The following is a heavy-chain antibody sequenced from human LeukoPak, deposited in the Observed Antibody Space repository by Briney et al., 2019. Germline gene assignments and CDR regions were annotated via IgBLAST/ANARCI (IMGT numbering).Heavy chain of an antibody. J-gene: IGHJ5*02. CDR3: ARDRGLNDGGYSGYTLYNWFDP. V-gene: IGHV1-69*13. CDR2: IIPIFGTA. CDR1: GGTFSSYA. D-gene: IGHD5-12*01. Sequence: ASVKVSCKASGGTFSSYAISWVRQAPGQGLEWMGGIIPIFGTANYAQKFQGRVTITAGESTSTAYMELSSLRSEDTAVYYCARDRGLNDGGYSGYTLYNWFDPWGQGTLVTVSS.